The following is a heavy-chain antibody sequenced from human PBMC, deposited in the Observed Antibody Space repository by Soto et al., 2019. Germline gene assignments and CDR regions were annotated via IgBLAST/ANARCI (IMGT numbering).Heavy chain of an antibody. Sequence: SETLSLTCTVSGGSSSSNWWSWVRQPPGKGLEWIGEIYHSGSTNYNPSLKSRVTISVDKSKNQFSLKLSSVTAADTAVYYCARARGYDFPRRYYFDYWGQGTLVTVSS. V-gene: IGHV4-4*02. CDR2: IYHSGST. D-gene: IGHD3-3*01. J-gene: IGHJ4*02. CDR3: ARARGYDFPRRYYFDY. CDR1: GGSSSSNW.